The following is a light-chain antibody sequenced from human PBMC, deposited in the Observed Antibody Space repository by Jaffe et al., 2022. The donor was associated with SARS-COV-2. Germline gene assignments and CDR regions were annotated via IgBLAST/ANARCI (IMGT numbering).Light chain of an antibody. V-gene: IGKV1-27*01. CDR1: QGINNY. J-gene: IGKJ1*01. Sequence: DIQMTQSPSSLSASVGDRVTITCRASQGINNYLAWYQQKPGKAPKLLIYTASTLQSGVPSRFGGSRSGTDFTLTISSLQPEDVATYYCQKYDGAPWTFGQGTKVEIK. CDR3: QKYDGAPWT. CDR2: TAS.